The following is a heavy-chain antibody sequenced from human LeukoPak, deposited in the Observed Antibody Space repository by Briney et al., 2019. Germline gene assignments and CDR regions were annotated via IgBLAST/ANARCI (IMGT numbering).Heavy chain of an antibody. CDR3: ARGLVGATTSGVDY. J-gene: IGHJ4*02. CDR1: GYTFITHG. Sequence: ASVKVSCKASGYTFITHGLTWVRQAPGQGLEWMGWISAYNGNTIYAQTLQDRLTMTTDTSTSTAYMELSSLRSEDTAVYYCARGLVGATTSGVDYWGQGTLVTVSS. D-gene: IGHD1-26*01. CDR2: ISAYNGNT. V-gene: IGHV1-18*01.